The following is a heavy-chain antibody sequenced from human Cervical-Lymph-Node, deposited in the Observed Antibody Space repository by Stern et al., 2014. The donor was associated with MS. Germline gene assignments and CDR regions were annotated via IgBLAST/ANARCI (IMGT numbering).Heavy chain of an antibody. D-gene: IGHD5-12*01. CDR1: GASISNTNW. V-gene: IGHV4-4*02. Sequence: QVQLQESGPGLGKPSGTLSLTCAVSGASISNTNWWGWVRPPPRMGLEWIGVIYHSGNTNFSPSLKIRVTLSADTSKNQFSLDLKSVTAADTAVYYCARVHSGYNWFDYWGQGTLVTVSS. J-gene: IGHJ4*02. CDR3: ARVHSGYNWFDY. CDR2: IYHSGNT.